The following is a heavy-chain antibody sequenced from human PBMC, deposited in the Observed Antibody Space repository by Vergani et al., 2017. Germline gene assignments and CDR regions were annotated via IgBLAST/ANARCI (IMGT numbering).Heavy chain of an antibody. CDR3: ARQSRDVFCTNGVCPLGY. CDR2: ISGNNDDV. V-gene: IGHV3-21*02. J-gene: IGHJ4*02. CDR1: GFTFSHYS. D-gene: IGHD2-8*01. Sequence: EVRLVESGGGLVKPGGSLRLSCVASGFTFSHYSMNWVRQAPGKGLEWVSSISGNNDDVYYADSVKGRFTISRDNAKNSLHLQMNNLRAEDTAVYYCARQSRDVFCTNGVCPLGYWGQGALVTVSS.